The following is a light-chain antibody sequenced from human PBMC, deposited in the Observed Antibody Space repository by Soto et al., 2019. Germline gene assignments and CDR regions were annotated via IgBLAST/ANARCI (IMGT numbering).Light chain of an antibody. CDR2: GES. J-gene: IGKJ1*01. CDR1: QSVSSN. V-gene: IGKV3-15*01. CDR3: QQYYDWPRT. Sequence: EIGMKQSPATLSVSPGERATLSCRASQSVSSNLAWYQQKPGQAPRLLIYGESARATGIPARFSGSGSGTEFTLTISSLQSEDFAVYFCQQYYDWPRTFGQGTKVDI.